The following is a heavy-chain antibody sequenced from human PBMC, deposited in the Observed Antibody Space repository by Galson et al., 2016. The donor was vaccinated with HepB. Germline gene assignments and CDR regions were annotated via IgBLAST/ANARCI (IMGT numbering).Heavy chain of an antibody. J-gene: IGHJ2*01. D-gene: IGHD6-6*01. Sequence: SLRLSCAASGFAFSDFYMSWIRQAPGNGLELVSYISNTGSYTYNADSVRGRFTVSRDNAKNLLFLQMDSLRGEDTAAYYCGRDRRIDVWGRGSLVTVSS. CDR2: ISNTGSYT. V-gene: IGHV3-11*06. CDR1: GFAFSDFY. CDR3: GRDRRIDV.